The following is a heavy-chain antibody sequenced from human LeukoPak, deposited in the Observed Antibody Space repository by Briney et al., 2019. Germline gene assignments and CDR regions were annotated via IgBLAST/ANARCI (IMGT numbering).Heavy chain of an antibody. D-gene: IGHD3-22*01. CDR3: ARGGTMIEGYYYMDV. CDR2: IYHSGST. V-gene: IGHV4-34*01. CDR1: GGPFKHYY. Sequence: SSEALSLTLAVFGGPFKHYYGSWIRPPPGERPGLNGEIYHSGSTKYNPSLKSRVTISVDTVKNQFSLKLRSVTAADTGVYYCARGGTMIEGYYYMDVWGKGTTVTVSS. J-gene: IGHJ6*03.